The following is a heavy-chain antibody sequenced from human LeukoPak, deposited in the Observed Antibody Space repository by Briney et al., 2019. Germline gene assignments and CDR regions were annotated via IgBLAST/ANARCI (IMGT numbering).Heavy chain of an antibody. CDR2: IYPGDSDT. CDR3: ARDHLNDYGDSYFDY. CDR1: GYSFTSYW. J-gene: IGHJ4*02. Sequence: GESLKISCKGSGYSFTSYWIGWVRQMPGKGLEWMGIIYPGDSDTRYSPSFQGQVTISADKSISTAYLQWSSLKASDTAMYYCARDHLNDYGDSYFDYWGQGTLVTVSS. V-gene: IGHV5-51*01. D-gene: IGHD4-17*01.